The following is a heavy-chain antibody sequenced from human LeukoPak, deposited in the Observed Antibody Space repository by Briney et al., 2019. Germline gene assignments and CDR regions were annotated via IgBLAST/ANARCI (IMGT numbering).Heavy chain of an antibody. D-gene: IGHD3-9*01. CDR3: ARAYYDILTSYSPYFDY. CDR2: INWNGGST. J-gene: IGHJ4*02. Sequence: WIRQPPGKGLEWVSGINWNGGSTGYADSVKGRFTISRDNAKNSLYLQMNSLRAEDTAVYYCARAYYDILTSYSPYFDYWGQGTLVTVSS. V-gene: IGHV3-20*03.